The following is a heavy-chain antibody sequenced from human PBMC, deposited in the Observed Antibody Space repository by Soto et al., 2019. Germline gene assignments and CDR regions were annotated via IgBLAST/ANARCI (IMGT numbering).Heavy chain of an antibody. V-gene: IGHV3-53*01. J-gene: IGHJ4*02. CDR2: IFSGGNA. CDR1: GVTVNSIF. CDR3: VKEFRGAFDY. D-gene: IGHD3-10*01. Sequence: GGSLRLSCAVSGVTVNSIFMSWVRQAPGKGLEWVSVIFSGGNADYADSVKGRFIMSRDISKNTLYLQMNSLRAEDTAVYFCVKEFRGAFDYWGQGTLVTVSS.